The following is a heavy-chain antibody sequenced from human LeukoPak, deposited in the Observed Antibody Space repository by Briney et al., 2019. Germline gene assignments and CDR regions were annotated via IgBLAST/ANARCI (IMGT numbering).Heavy chain of an antibody. Sequence: GGSLRLSCAASGFTFSSYWMSWVRQAPGKGLEWVANIKQDGSDRYYVDSVKGRFSISRDNAKNSLYLQMSSLRAEDTAVYYCAREGCRGSSCHPEPYGTGDYYLYYFDYWGQGSLVTVSS. CDR2: IKQDGSDR. D-gene: IGHD3-22*01. CDR1: GFTFSSYW. V-gene: IGHV3-7*01. J-gene: IGHJ4*02. CDR3: AREGCRGSSCHPEPYGTGDYYLYYFDY.